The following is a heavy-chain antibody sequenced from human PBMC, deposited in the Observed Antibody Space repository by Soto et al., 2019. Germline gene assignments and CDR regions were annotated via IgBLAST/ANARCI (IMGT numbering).Heavy chain of an antibody. CDR1: GFTFSSYE. D-gene: IGHD1-26*01. J-gene: IGHJ3*02. CDR3: AREALVGVKSLMEDAFDS. V-gene: IGHV3-48*03. Sequence: EVQLVESGGGLVQPGGSLRLSCAASGFTFSSYEMNWVRQAPGKGLEWVSYISSSGSTIYYADSVVGRFTISRDYAKNSRYLQMNSLRAEETAVYYCAREALVGVKSLMEDAFDSWGQGTMVTVSS. CDR2: ISSSGSTI.